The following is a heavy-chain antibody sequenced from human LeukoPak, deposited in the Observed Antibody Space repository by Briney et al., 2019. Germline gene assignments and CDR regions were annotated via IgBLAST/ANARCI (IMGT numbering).Heavy chain of an antibody. CDR3: ARARDYYYYYYYMDV. J-gene: IGHJ6*03. V-gene: IGHV3-64*01. D-gene: IGHD5-24*01. Sequence: PGGSLRLSCAASGFTFSSYAMHWFRQAPGKGLEYVSAISSNGGSTYYANSVKGRFTISRDNSKNTLYLQMGSLRAEDMAVYYCARARDYYYYYYYMDVWGKGTTVTVSS. CDR1: GFTFSSYA. CDR2: ISSNGGST.